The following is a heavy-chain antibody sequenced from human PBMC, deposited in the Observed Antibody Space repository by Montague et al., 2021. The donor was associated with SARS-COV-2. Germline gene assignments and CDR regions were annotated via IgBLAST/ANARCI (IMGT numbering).Heavy chain of an antibody. CDR1: SGSIISSGYY. Sequence: SETLSLTCSVSSGSIISSGYYWGWIRQPPGKELEWIGNIYYSGTTYYNPSLQSRGTISVDTSKNHLSLRLSPVTAADTAVYFCARGMIRGVTTPFDYWGQGSQGTGSS. CDR3: ARGMIRGVTTPFDY. V-gene: IGHV4-39*02. CDR2: IYYSGTT. D-gene: IGHD3-10*01. J-gene: IGHJ4*02.